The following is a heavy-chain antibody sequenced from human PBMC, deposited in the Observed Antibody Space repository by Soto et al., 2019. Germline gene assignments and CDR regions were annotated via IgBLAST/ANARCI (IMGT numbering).Heavy chain of an antibody. CDR2: VRYDGGDT. J-gene: IGHJ5*02. Sequence: EVQLVESGGGLVQPGGSLRLSCVASGVNLSTYWMHWVRQAPGKGLAWVSSVRYDGGDTAYADSVKGRFTISRDNAKNTLDLQMNSLRAEDTAVYYCSREYNGFDRWGQGTLVTVSS. CDR1: GVNLSTYW. V-gene: IGHV3-74*01. CDR3: SREYNGFDR.